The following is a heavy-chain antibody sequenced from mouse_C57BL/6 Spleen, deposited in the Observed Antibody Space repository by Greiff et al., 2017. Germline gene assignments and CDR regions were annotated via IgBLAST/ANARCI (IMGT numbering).Heavy chain of an antibody. CDR3: AIGDGSSYHSFAY. D-gene: IGHD1-1*01. CDR1: GYTFTSYW. J-gene: IGHJ3*01. Sequence: QVQLQQPGAELVKPGASVKMSCKASGYTFTSYWITWVKQRPGQGLEWIGDIYPGSGSTNYNEKFTSKATLTVDTSSSTAYMQLSGLTSEDSAVYYWAIGDGSSYHSFAYWGQGTLVTVSA. CDR2: IYPGSGST. V-gene: IGHV1-55*01.